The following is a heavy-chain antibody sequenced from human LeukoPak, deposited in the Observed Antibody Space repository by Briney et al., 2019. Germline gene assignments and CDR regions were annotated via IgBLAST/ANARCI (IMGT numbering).Heavy chain of an antibody. J-gene: IGHJ4*02. CDR3: ARGRPWYYDSSGPREDYFDY. D-gene: IGHD3-22*01. V-gene: IGHV3-64*01. CDR1: GFTFSSYA. Sequence: GGSLRLSCAASGFTFSSYAMHWVRQAPGKGLEYVSAISSNGGSTYYANSVMGRFTISRDNSKNTLYLQMGSLRAEDMAVYYCARGRPWYYDSSGPREDYFDYWGQGTLVTVSS. CDR2: ISSNGGST.